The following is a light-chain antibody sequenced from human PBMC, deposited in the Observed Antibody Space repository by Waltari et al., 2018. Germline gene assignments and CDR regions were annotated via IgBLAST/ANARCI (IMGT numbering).Light chain of an antibody. Sequence: QSALSQPASVSGSPGQSITISCPGTSSDVGAYDYVHWYQQHPGKAPKLMIYDVTTRPSGVSNRFSGSKSGNTASLTISGLQAEDEGDYYCSSYTSTNTRWVFGGGTKLTVL. CDR2: DVT. J-gene: IGLJ3*02. CDR1: SSDVGAYDY. CDR3: SSYTSTNTRWV. V-gene: IGLV2-14*03.